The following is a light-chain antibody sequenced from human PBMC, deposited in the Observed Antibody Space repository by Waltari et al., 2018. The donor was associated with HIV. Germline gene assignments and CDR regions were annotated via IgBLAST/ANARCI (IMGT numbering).Light chain of an antibody. CDR3: CSYAGTYPCEL. J-gene: IGLJ3*02. CDR1: SSDVGGYDS. CDR2: EVI. V-gene: IGLV2-11*01. Sequence: QSALTQPRSVSGSPGQSVTISCTGTSSDVGGYDSVSWYLQHPGKVPTLLIYEVIKRPAEVPDRFLGSKSGNTASRTISGLQTEDEADYFSCSYAGTYPCELFGGGTKLTVL.